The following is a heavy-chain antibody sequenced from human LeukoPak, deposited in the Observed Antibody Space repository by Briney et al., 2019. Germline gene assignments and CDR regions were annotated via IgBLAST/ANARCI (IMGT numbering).Heavy chain of an antibody. CDR1: GFTFSSYS. V-gene: IGHV3-21*01. J-gene: IGHJ6*02. CDR2: ISSSSCYK. Sequence: GGSLRLSCAASGFTFSSYSMNWVRQAPGKGLEWVSSISSSSCYKYYADSVKGRFTISRDNAKNSLYLQMNSLRAEDTAVYYCARDGVGYCSGGSCYSEVDYYGMDVWGQGTTVTVSS. D-gene: IGHD2-15*01. CDR3: ARDGVGYCSGGSCYSEVDYYGMDV.